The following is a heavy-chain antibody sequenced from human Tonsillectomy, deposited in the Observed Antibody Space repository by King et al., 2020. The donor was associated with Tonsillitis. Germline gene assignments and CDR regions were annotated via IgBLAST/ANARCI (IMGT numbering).Heavy chain of an antibody. J-gene: IGHJ4*02. V-gene: IGHV1-2*02. CDR3: ARVIWESGSHRLDY. D-gene: IGHD1-26*01. CDR1: GYTFTGYY. CDR2: INPNSGGT. Sequence: EQLVQSGAEVKKPGASVKVSCKASGYTFTGYYMHWVRQAPGQGLEWMGWINPNSGGTNYAQQFQGRVTMTRDTSISTAYMEVSRLRSDDTAVYFCARVIWESGSHRLDYWGQGTLVTVSS.